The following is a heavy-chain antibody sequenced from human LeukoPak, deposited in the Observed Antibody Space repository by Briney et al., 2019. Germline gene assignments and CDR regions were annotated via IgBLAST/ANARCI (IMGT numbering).Heavy chain of an antibody. V-gene: IGHV5-51*01. CDR2: IYPGDSDT. CDR3: ARGGVFSSSWFAYFDY. J-gene: IGHJ4*02. D-gene: IGHD6-13*01. Sequence: GESLKISCKASGDTVTNYWIAWVRQVPGKGLEWMGIIYPGDSDTRYSPSVEGQVTISVDNSISTAFLQWSSLKVSDNAMYYCARGGVFSSSWFAYFDYWGQGTLVTVSS. CDR1: GDTVTNYW.